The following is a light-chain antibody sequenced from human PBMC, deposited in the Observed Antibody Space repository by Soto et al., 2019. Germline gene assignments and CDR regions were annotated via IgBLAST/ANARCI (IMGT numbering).Light chain of an antibody. CDR2: DVS. CDR3: SSYTSSSTIYV. CDR1: SSDVGGYNY. Sequence: SVLTQPASVSGSPGQSITISCTGTSSDVGGYNYVSWYQQHPGKAPKLMIYDVSNRPSGVSNRFSGSKSGNTASLTISGLQAEDEADYYCSSYTSSSTIYVFGTGTKVTV. J-gene: IGLJ1*01. V-gene: IGLV2-14*01.